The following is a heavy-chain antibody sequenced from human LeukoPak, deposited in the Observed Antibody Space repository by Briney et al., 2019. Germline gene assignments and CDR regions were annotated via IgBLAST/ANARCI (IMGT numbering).Heavy chain of an antibody. D-gene: IGHD5-24*01. Sequence: PSETLSLTCTVSGDSISNSGYYWGWIRQSPGKGLEWIGSLYYSRGTNYNPSLKSRVTISVDTSKNQFSLKLSSVTAADTAVYYCARIRDGYNSIFDYWGQGTLVTVSS. CDR3: ARIRDGYNSIFDY. V-gene: IGHV4-39*07. J-gene: IGHJ4*02. CDR2: LYYSRGT. CDR1: GDSISNSGYY.